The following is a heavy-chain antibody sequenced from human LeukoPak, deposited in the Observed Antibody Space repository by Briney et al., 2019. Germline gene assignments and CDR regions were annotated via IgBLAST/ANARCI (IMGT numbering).Heavy chain of an antibody. CDR3: AKSPYSSGWLDY. CDR2: ISWNSGSI. V-gene: IGHV3-9*03. D-gene: IGHD6-19*01. CDR1: GFTFDDYA. J-gene: IGHJ4*02. Sequence: PGGSLRLSCAASGFTFDDYAMHWVRQAPGKGLEWVSGISWNSGSIGYADSVKGRFTISRDNAKNSLYLQMNSLRAEDMALYYCAKSPYSSGWLDYWGQGTLVTVSS.